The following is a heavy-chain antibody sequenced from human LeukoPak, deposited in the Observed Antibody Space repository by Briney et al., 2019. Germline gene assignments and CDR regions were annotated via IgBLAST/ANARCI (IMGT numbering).Heavy chain of an antibody. Sequence: GGSLRLSCEASGFTFSTYAINWVRQAPGKGLERVSSISGSDVSTKYADSVKGRFTISRDNSKNTLYLQMNNLRAEDTAVYYCAKDGKVGTTGFGYWFDPWGQGTLVTVSS. CDR2: ISGSDVST. J-gene: IGHJ5*02. CDR1: GFTFSTYA. CDR3: AKDGKVGTTGFGYWFDP. D-gene: IGHD1-26*01. V-gene: IGHV3-23*01.